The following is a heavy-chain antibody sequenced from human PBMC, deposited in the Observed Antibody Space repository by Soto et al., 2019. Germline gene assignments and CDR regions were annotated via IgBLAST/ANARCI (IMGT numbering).Heavy chain of an antibody. D-gene: IGHD6-13*01. J-gene: IGHJ5*02. CDR2: IYYSGST. Sequence: SETLSLTCTVSGGSISSYYWSWIRQPPGKGLEWIGYIYYSGSTNYNPSLKSRVTISVDTSKNQFSLKLSSVTAADTAVYYCARLHSSSWYWFDPWGQGTLVTVSS. V-gene: IGHV4-59*08. CDR3: ARLHSSSWYWFDP. CDR1: GGSISSYY.